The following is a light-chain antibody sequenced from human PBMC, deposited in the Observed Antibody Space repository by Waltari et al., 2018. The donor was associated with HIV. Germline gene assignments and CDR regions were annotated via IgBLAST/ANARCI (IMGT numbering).Light chain of an antibody. CDR1: QSISNY. Sequence: DIQMTQSPSSLSASVEDRVTITCRASQSISNYLNWYQQKPGKAPKLLIYKASTLESGVPSRFSGSGSGTEFTLTINSLQPYDFASYSCQQYKGYPWTFGQGTKVEIK. CDR2: KAS. CDR3: QQYKGYPWT. J-gene: IGKJ1*01. V-gene: IGKV1-5*03.